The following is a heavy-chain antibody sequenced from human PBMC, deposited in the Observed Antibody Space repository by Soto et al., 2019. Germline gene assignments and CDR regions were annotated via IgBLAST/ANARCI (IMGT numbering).Heavy chain of an antibody. CDR3: ARLNCSSTSCYYYYGMDV. V-gene: IGHV4-59*01. D-gene: IGHD2-2*01. CDR2: IYYSGST. Sequence: SETLSLTCTVSGGSTSSYYWSWIRQPPGKGLEWIGYIYYSGSTNYNPSLKSRVTISVDTSKNQFSLKLSSVTAADTAVYYCARLNCSSTSCYYYYGMDVWGQGTTVTVSS. CDR1: GGSTSSYY. J-gene: IGHJ6*02.